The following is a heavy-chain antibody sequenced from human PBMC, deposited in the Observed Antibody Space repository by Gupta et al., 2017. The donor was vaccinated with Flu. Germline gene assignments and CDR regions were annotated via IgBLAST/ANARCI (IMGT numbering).Heavy chain of an antibody. CDR2: ISGSGGST. D-gene: IGHD2-2*01. CDR3: ARGYCSSTSCYPYYFDY. Sequence: MSWVRQAPGKGLEWVATISGSGGSTYYADSVKGRVTISRENSKNTLYLQMNSLRAEDTAVDYCARGYCSSTSCYPYYFDYWGQGTLVTVSS. V-gene: IGHV3-23*01. J-gene: IGHJ4*02.